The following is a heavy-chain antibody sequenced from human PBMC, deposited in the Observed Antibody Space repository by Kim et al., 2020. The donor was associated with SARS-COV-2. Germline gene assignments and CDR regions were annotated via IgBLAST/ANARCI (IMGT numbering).Heavy chain of an antibody. Sequence: GGSLRLSCAASGFSFSRYGMHWVRQAPGKGLEWVAIIWNDENNKYYADSVKGRFTISRDNSKNTLYLQMSSLRAEDTALYYCARDDNNYGSGMYHYAMDVSGQGTTVTVSS. CDR1: GFSFSRYG. CDR2: IWNDENNK. CDR3: ARDDNNYGSGMYHYAMDV. J-gene: IGHJ6*02. D-gene: IGHD3-10*01. V-gene: IGHV3-33*01.